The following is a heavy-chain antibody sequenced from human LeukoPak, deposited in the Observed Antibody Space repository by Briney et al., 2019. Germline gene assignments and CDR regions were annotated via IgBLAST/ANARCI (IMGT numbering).Heavy chain of an antibody. CDR2: ISGCCGAT. V-gene: IGHV3-23*01. CDR1: GFTFSNYA. Sequence: GGSLRLSCAASGFTFSNYAMTWVRQAPGKGLERVSAISGCCGATFYADSVKGRFPISRDNSKNTLYVQMNSLSPEDTAVDYSAKGQVVPVDTYFFDYWGQGTLVIVSS. D-gene: IGHD2-2*01. J-gene: IGHJ4*02. CDR3: AKGQVVPVDTYFFDY.